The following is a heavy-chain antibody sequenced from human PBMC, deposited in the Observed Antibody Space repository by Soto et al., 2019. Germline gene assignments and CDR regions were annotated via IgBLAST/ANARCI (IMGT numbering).Heavy chain of an antibody. CDR3: ARGTMVRGVPNYGMDV. J-gene: IGHJ6*02. D-gene: IGHD3-10*01. CDR1: GGTFSSYA. Sequence: QVQLVQSGAEVKKPGSSVKVSCKASGGTFSSYAISWVRQAPGQGLEWMGGIIPIFGTATYAQKFQGRVTITADESTSTAYIELSSLRSEDTAVYYCARGTMVRGVPNYGMDVWCQGTTVTVSS. V-gene: IGHV1-69*01. CDR2: IIPIFGTA.